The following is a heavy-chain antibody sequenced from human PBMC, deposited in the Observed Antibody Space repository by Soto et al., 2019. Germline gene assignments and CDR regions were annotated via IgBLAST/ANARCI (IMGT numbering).Heavy chain of an antibody. D-gene: IGHD3-22*01. V-gene: IGHV1-46*01. CDR3: ARDQSADSSGYSYWWFDP. J-gene: IGHJ5*02. Sequence: ASVKVSCKTSGFIFTNYWMHWVRQAPGQGLEWMGVINPSGRSTIYAQKFQGRFTMTRDTSTTTLYTELSSLKSEDTAVYYCARDQSADSSGYSYWWFDPWGQGTLVTVSS. CDR2: INPSGRST. CDR1: GFIFTNYW.